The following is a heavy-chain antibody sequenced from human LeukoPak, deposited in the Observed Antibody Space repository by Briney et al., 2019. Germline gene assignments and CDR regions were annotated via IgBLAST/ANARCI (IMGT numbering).Heavy chain of an antibody. CDR2: IYPGDSDT. D-gene: IGHD2-15*01. CDR1: GYSFTNYW. V-gene: IGHV5-51*01. J-gene: IGHJ3*02. Sequence: GESLKISCKGSGYSFTNYWIGWVRQMPGKVLEWTEIIYPGDSDTRYSPSFQGQVIISADKSISTAYLQWSSLKASDTAMYYCARTLVLPKSGYDAFDIWGQGTMVTVSS. CDR3: ARTLVLPKSGYDAFDI.